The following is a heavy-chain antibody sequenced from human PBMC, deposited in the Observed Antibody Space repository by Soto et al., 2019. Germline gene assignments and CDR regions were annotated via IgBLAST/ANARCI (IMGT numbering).Heavy chain of an antibody. J-gene: IGHJ6*03. D-gene: IGHD1-20*01. CDR3: AREITGTSGSYYYYYMDV. CDR1: RDSVSSNSAA. V-gene: IGHV6-1*01. Sequence: SQTLSLTCAISRDSVSSNSAAWNWIRQSPSRGLEWLGRTYYRSKWYNDYAVSVKSRITINPDTSKNQFSLQLNSVTPEDTAVYYCAREITGTSGSYYYYYMDVWGKGTTVTVSS. CDR2: TYYRSKWYN.